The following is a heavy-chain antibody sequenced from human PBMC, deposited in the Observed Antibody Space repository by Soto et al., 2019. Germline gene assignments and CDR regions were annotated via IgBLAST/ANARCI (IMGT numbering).Heavy chain of an antibody. Sequence: QVQLVESGGGVVQPGRSLRLSCAASGFSFSSYAMHWVRQAPGRGPEWVTLISYDGSNKDYADSVKGRFTISRDNSRTTLYLQMNRLRCEDTALYYCARPYCSSGSSHQPGWGYFDVWGRGTLVTVAS. V-gene: IGHV3-30-3*01. CDR1: GFSFSSYA. J-gene: IGHJ2*01. D-gene: IGHD2-15*01. CDR3: ARPYCSSGSSHQPGWGYFDV. CDR2: ISYDGSNK.